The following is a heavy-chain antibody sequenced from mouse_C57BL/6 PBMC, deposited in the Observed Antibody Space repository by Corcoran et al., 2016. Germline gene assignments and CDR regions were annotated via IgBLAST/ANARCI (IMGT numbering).Heavy chain of an antibody. D-gene: IGHD2-3*01. CDR1: GYTFTTYG. CDR2: INTYSGVP. CDR3: ARYDGSHWYFDV. V-gene: IGHV9-3*01. Sequence: QIQLVQSGPELKKPGETVKISCKASGYTFTTYGMSWVKQAPGKGLKWMGWINTYSGVPTYADDFKGRFAFSLETSASTAYLQINNLKNEDTDTYFCARYDGSHWYFDVWGTGTTVTVSS. J-gene: IGHJ1*03.